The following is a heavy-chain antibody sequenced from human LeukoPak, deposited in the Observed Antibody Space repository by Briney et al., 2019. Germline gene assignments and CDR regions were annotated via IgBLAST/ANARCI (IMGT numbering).Heavy chain of an antibody. CDR3: ASAGYCSGGSCP. D-gene: IGHD2-15*01. J-gene: IGHJ5*02. Sequence: PSETLSLTCTVSGGSISSYYWSWIRQPPGKGLEWIGYIYYSGSTNYNPSLKSRVTISVDTSKNQSSLKLSSVTAADTAVYYCASAGYCSGGSCPWGQGTLVTVSS. CDR1: GGSISSYY. CDR2: IYYSGST. V-gene: IGHV4-59*01.